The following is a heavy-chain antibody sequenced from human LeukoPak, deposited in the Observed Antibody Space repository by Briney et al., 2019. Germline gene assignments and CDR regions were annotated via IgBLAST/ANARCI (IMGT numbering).Heavy chain of an antibody. J-gene: IGHJ4*02. V-gene: IGHV3-23*01. Sequence: GGSLTLSCAASGFTFSSYARNWVRQAPGKGLEGFSVISGSGGSTYYADPVKGRFTFSGDNSKNTLYLKMNSLRAGDTAVYYCAKDSWLAYWSQRSLVTASS. CDR1: GFTFSSYA. CDR3: AKDSWLAY. D-gene: IGHD6-13*01. CDR2: ISGSGGST.